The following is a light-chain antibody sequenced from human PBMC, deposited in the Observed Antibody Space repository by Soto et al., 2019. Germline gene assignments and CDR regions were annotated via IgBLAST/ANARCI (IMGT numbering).Light chain of an antibody. CDR3: QQYNKWPQT. Sequence: MTQSPSSLSASVGDRVTITCRASQSISSYLAWYQQKPGQAPRLLIYGASTRATGVPTRFSGSGSGTEFTLTISSLQSEDLAVYHCQQYNKWPQTFGQGTKVDIK. CDR2: GAS. CDR1: QSISSY. V-gene: IGKV3-15*01. J-gene: IGKJ1*01.